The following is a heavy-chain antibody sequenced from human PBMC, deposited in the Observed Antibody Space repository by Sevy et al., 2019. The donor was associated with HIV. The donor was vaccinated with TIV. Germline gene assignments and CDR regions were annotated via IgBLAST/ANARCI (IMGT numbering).Heavy chain of an antibody. CDR2: VLPNSGGT. D-gene: IGHD1-7*01. J-gene: IGHJ6*02. Sequence: ASVKVSCKASGYTFTGDYLHWVRQAPGHGLEWMGRVLPNSGGTNYAQKFQGRVTMTRDTSISTAYMELSRLRSDDTAVYYCARDGGGGTTNSGMDVWGQGTTVTVSS. CDR3: ARDGGGGTTNSGMDV. CDR1: GYTFTGDY. V-gene: IGHV1-2*06.